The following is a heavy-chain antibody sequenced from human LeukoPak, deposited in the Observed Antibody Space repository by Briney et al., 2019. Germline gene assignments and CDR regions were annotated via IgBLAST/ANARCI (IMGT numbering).Heavy chain of an antibody. D-gene: IGHD4-17*01. Sequence: SETLSLTCAVYGGSFSGYYWSWIRQPPGKGLEWIGEINHSGSTNYNPSLKSRVTISVDTSTNQFSLKLSSVTAADTAVYYCARHYLYGDPPAFDIWGQGTMVTVSS. CDR2: INHSGST. CDR3: ARHYLYGDPPAFDI. CDR1: GGSFSGYY. J-gene: IGHJ3*02. V-gene: IGHV4-34*01.